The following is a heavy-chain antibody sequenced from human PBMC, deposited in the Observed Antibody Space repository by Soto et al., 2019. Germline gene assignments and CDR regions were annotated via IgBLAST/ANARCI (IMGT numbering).Heavy chain of an antibody. CDR1: GFTFSSYS. J-gene: IGHJ3*02. Sequence: GGSLRLSXAASGFTFSSYSMNWVRQAPGKGLEWVSSISSSSSYIYYADSVKGRFTISRDNAKNSLYLQMNSLRAEDRAGYYCARGGGNAAFDIWGHGTMVTVSS. CDR3: ARGGGNAAFDI. CDR2: ISSSSSYI. V-gene: IGHV3-21*01. D-gene: IGHD2-15*01.